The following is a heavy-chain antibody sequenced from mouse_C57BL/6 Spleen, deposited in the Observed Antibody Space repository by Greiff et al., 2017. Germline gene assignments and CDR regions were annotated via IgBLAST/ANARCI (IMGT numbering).Heavy chain of an antibody. CDR3: ARSLYSNYGAMDY. J-gene: IGHJ4*01. CDR1: GYTFTSYW. CDR2: IIQSSGYT. D-gene: IGHD2-5*01. Sequence: VQLQQSGAELAKPGASVKLSCTASGYTFTSYWMHWVKQRPGQGLEWIGYIIQSSGYTKYNHKFKDKATLTADKTSSTAYMQLSSLTYEDSAVYYCARSLYSNYGAMDYWGQGTSVTVSS. V-gene: IGHV1-7*01.